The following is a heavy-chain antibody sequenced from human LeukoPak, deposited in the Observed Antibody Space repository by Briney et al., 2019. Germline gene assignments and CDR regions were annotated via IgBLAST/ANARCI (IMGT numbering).Heavy chain of an antibody. CDR1: GGSISSYY. V-gene: IGHV4-59*01. CDR3: ARARVYQLLVSSFAFDI. J-gene: IGHJ3*02. Sequence: PSETLSLTCTGSGGSISSYYWSWIRQPPGKGLEWIGYIYYSGSTNYNPSLKSRVTISVDTSKNQFSLKLSSVTAADTAVYYCARARVYQLLVSSFAFDIWGQGTMVTVSS. CDR2: IYYSGST. D-gene: IGHD2-2*01.